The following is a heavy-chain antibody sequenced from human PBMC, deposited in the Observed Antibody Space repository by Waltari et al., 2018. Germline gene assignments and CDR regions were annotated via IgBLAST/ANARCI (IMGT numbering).Heavy chain of an antibody. Sequence: EVQLVESGGGLIQPGGSLRLSCAASAFSVSSNDMTWVRQAPGKGLEWRSIVTSEDKTDYADSVKGRFTISRDNSKNTLYLEMSSLTAEDTAVYYCARDKGVEPTTRFDYWGQGTLVTVSS. CDR1: AFSVSSND. D-gene: IGHD1-26*01. V-gene: IGHV3-53*01. CDR3: ARDKGVEPTTRFDY. CDR2: VTSEDKT. J-gene: IGHJ4*02.